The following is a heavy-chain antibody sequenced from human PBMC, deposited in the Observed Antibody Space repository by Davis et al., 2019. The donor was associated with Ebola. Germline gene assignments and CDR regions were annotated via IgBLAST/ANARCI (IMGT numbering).Heavy chain of an antibody. Sequence: MPSETLSLTCTVSGGSISSYYWSWIRQPPGKGLEWIGYIYYIGSTNYNPSLKSRVTISVDTSKNQFSLKLSSVTAADTAVYYCARHQGALYSSGWYVLGYWGQGTLVTVSS. CDR1: GGSISSYY. V-gene: IGHV4-59*08. J-gene: IGHJ4*02. CDR2: IYYIGST. D-gene: IGHD6-19*01. CDR3: ARHQGALYSSGWYVLGY.